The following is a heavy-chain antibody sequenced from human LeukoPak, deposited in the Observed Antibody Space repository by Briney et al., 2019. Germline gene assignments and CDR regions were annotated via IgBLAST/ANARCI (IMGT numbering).Heavy chain of an antibody. CDR1: GGSISSSSYY. CDR2: IYYSGST. V-gene: IGHV4-39*01. Sequence: SETLSLTCTVSGGSISSSSYYWGWIRQPPGKGLEWIGSIYYSGSTYYNPSLKSRVTISVDTSKNQFSLKLSSVTAADTAVYYCARGIDMVRGVKSWFDPWGQGTLSPSPQ. D-gene: IGHD3-10*01. CDR3: ARGIDMVRGVKSWFDP. J-gene: IGHJ5*02.